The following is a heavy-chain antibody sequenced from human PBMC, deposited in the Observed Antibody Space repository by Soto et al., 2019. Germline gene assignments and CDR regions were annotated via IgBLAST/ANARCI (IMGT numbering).Heavy chain of an antibody. CDR3: ARGSPKTSSRRGYSGLLDY. V-gene: IGHV4-34*01. Sequence: QVQLQQWGAGLLKPSETLSLTCAVYGGSFSGYYWSWIRQPPGKGLEWIGEINHSGSTNYNPSLKSRVTISVDTSKNQFSLKLSSVTAADTAVYYCARGSPKTSSRRGYSGLLDYWGQGTLVTVSS. CDR2: INHSGST. CDR1: GGSFSGYY. D-gene: IGHD5-12*01. J-gene: IGHJ4*02.